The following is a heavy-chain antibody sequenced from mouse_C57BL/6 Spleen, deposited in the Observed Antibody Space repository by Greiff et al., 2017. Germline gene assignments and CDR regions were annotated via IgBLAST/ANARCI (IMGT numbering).Heavy chain of an antibody. CDR1: GFTFSSYA. CDR3: ARDDGYYPAWFAY. D-gene: IGHD2-3*01. CDR2: ISAGGSYT. J-gene: IGHJ3*01. V-gene: IGHV5-4*01. Sequence: VTLVESGGGLVKPGGSLTLPCAASGFTFSSYALSWVRQTPEKRLAWVATISAGGSYTYYPDNVKGRFTISRDNAKNNLYLQMSHLKSEDTAMYYCARDDGYYPAWFAYWGQGTLVTVSA.